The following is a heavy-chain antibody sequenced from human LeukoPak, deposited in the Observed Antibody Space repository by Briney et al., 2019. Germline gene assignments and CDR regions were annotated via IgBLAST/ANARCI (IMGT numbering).Heavy chain of an antibody. J-gene: IGHJ5*02. CDR3: VRDTSLLVVVPPAHQDWFDP. D-gene: IGHD2-2*01. V-gene: IGHV3-11*06. CDR2: ISGTSSNT. CDR1: GFSFSDYY. Sequence: GGSLRLSCAASGFSFSDYYMSWIRQAPGKALEWVSFISGTSSNTKYADSVKGRFTISRDNAKNSLYLQMNSLRAEDTAIYYCVRDTSLLVVVPPAHQDWFDPWGQGTLVTVSS.